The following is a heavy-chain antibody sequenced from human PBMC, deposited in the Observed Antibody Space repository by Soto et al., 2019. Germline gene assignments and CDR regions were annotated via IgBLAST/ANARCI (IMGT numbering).Heavy chain of an antibody. CDR1: GSTFSNYA. CDR3: ARERGLPGYFDS. V-gene: IGHV3-23*01. J-gene: IGHJ4*02. Sequence: HPGGSLRLSCAASGSTFSNYAMTWVRQTPGKGLEWVSSISAIGGSTYYADSVKGRFTISRENSDNTLFLQMNSLSAADTAVYYCARERGLPGYFDSWGQGTLVTVSS. CDR2: ISAIGGST.